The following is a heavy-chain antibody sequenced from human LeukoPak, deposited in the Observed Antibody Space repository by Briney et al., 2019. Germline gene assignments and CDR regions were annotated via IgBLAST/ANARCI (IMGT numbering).Heavy chain of an antibody. J-gene: IGHJ4*02. V-gene: IGHV3-21*04. Sequence: GGSLRLSCAASGFTFSSYSMNWVRQAPGKGLEWVSSISSSSSYIYYADSVKGRFTISRDNAKNSLYLQMNSLRAEDTAVYYCAKYDLRLDYFGYWGQGTLVTVSS. CDR3: AKYDLRLDYFGY. CDR2: ISSSSSYI. D-gene: IGHD3-3*01. CDR1: GFTFSSYS.